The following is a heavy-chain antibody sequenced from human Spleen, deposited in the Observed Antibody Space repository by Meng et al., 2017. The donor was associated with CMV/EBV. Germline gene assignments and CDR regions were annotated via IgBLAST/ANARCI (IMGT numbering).Heavy chain of an antibody. CDR1: GFTFSSYN. D-gene: IGHD1/OR15-1a*01. J-gene: IGHJ3*02. V-gene: IGHV3-21*01. CDR2: ISSSSSYI. CDR3: AKEAPYNWNTFDI. Sequence: GESLKISCAASGFTFSSYNLNWVRQAPGKGLEWVSSISSSSSYIYYADSVKGRFTISRDNAKNSLYLQMNSLRAEDTAVYYCAKEAPYNWNTFDIWGQGTMVTVSS.